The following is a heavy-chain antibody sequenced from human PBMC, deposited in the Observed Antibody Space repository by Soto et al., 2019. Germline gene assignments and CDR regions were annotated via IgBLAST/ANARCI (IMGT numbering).Heavy chain of an antibody. CDR2: FDPEDGET. V-gene: IGHV1-24*01. D-gene: IGHD3-10*01. CDR3: ATPLSPGITMVRGVIVGDYYGMDV. CDR1: GYTFTSYY. J-gene: IGHJ6*02. Sequence: ASVKVSCKASGYTFTSYYMHWVRQAPGKGLEWMGGFDPEDGETIYAQKFQGRVTMTEDTSTDTAYMELSSLRSEDTAVYYCATPLSPGITMVRGVIVGDYYGMDVWGQGTTVTVSS.